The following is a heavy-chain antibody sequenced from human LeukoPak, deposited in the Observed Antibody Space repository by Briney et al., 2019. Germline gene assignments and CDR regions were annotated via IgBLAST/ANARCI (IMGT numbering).Heavy chain of an antibody. CDR3: ARHLSGTTMSHYFDF. Sequence: SETLSLTCTVSGGSISSSSYYWGWIRQPPGKGLEWIGSIYYSGSTSYNPSLSSRVSISVDTSKNQVSLKMKSVTDTDSAVYYCARHLSGTTMSHYFDFWGQGTLVPVSS. CDR1: GGSISSSSYY. CDR2: IYYSGST. D-gene: IGHD3-10*02. J-gene: IGHJ4*02. V-gene: IGHV4-39*01.